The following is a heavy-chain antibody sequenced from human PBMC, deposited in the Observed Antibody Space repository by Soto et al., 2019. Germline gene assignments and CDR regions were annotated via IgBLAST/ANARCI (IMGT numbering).Heavy chain of an antibody. Sequence: PGGSLRLSCAASGFTFSTYGMHWVRQAPGKGLEWVAAMSYDGTKQYYVDSVKGRFTISRDNSRNTLFLQLNSLRDEDTVVYYCAKEYGSTWIDHWGQGTPVIVSS. CDR1: GFTFSTYG. CDR3: AKEYGSTWIDH. D-gene: IGHD6-13*01. CDR2: MSYDGTKQ. V-gene: IGHV3-30*18. J-gene: IGHJ4*02.